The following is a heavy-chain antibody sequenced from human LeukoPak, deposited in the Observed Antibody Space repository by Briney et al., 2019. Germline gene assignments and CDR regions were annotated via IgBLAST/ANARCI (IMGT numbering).Heavy chain of an antibody. Sequence: SVKVSCKASGYTFTSYGISWVRQAPGQGLEWMGWISAYNGNTNYAQKLQGRVTMTTDTSASTAYMELRSLRSDDTAVYYCARNYGIAVAGFFSVGGFRMDVWGQGTTVTVSS. CDR2: ISAYNGNT. CDR1: GYTFTSYG. D-gene: IGHD6-19*01. CDR3: ARNYGIAVAGFFSVGGFRMDV. V-gene: IGHV1-18*01. J-gene: IGHJ6*02.